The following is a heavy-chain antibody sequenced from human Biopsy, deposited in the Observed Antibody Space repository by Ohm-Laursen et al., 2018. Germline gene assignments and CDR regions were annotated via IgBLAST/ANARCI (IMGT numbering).Heavy chain of an antibody. CDR2: IYYSVMT. J-gene: IGHJ4*02. Sequence: SDTLSLTCTVSGDSVTKYYWSWIRQPPGKGLEWIGHIYYSVMTNYNPSLQSRVSISVDTSRNQVSLTLSSVTAADTAVYYCARGRNPVWFGEDLDYWGQGTLVTVSS. CDR3: ARGRNPVWFGEDLDY. CDR1: GDSVTKYY. V-gene: IGHV4-59*02. D-gene: IGHD3-10*01.